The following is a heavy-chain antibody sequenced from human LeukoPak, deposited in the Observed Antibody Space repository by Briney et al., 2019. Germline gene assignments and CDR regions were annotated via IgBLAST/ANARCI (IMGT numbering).Heavy chain of an antibody. CDR3: ARHYYGSGSYYNEGEDYFDY. V-gene: IGHV1-2*02. Sequence: ASVKVSCKASGYTFTNYGISWVRQAPGQGLECMGWINPNSGGTNYAQKFQGRVTMTRDTSISTAYMELSRLRSDDTAVYYCARHYYGSGSYYNEGEDYFDYWGQGTLVTVSS. CDR1: GYTFTNYG. CDR2: INPNSGGT. D-gene: IGHD3-10*01. J-gene: IGHJ4*02.